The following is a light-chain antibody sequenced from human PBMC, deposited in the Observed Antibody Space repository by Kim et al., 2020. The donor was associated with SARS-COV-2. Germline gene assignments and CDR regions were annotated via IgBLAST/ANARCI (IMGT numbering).Light chain of an antibody. CDR1: SSDVAAYNY. CDR3: TSYTTSSTYV. V-gene: IGLV2-14*03. J-gene: IGLJ1*01. Sequence: GQSITMSCTRTSSDVAAYNYVSWYQPRPGKAPKLIICDCSKRPSGISNRFSSSKSGNTASLTISGLQAEDESDYYCTSYTTSSTYVFGTGTKVTVL. CDR2: DCS.